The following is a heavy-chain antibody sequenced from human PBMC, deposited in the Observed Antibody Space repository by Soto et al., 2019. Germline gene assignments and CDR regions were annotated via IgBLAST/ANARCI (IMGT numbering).Heavy chain of an antibody. V-gene: IGHV3-33*01. D-gene: IGHD5-18*01. Sequence: GGSLRLSCAASGFTFSSYGMHWVRQAPGKGLEWVAVIWYDGSNKYYADSVKGRFTISRDNSKNTLYLQMNSLRAEDTAVYYCARDSARGYSSGFDYWGQGTLVTVSS. CDR3: ARDSARGYSSGFDY. J-gene: IGHJ4*02. CDR2: IWYDGSNK. CDR1: GFTFSSYG.